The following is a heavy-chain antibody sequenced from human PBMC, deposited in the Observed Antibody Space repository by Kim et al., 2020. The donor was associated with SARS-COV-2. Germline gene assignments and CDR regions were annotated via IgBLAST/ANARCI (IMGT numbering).Heavy chain of an antibody. V-gene: IGHV1-69*01. CDR1: GGTFSSYA. D-gene: IGHD1-1*01. CDR2: IIPIFGTA. Sequence: VKVSCKASGGTFSSYAISWVRQAPGQGLEWMGGIIPIFGTANYAQKFQGRVTITADESTSTAYMELSSLRSEDTAVYYCARGAGTTNYYSYGMDVRGQGATVTVSS. CDR3: ARGAGTTNYYSYGMDV. J-gene: IGHJ6*02.